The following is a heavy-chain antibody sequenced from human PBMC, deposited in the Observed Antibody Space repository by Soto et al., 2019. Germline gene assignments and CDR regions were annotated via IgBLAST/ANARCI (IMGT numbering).Heavy chain of an antibody. CDR3: VRDGTKTLRDWFDP. J-gene: IGHJ5*02. CDR1: GASISGFF. D-gene: IGHD1-1*01. V-gene: IGHV4-4*07. Sequence: SETLSLTCTVSGASISGFFWSWIRKSAGKGLEWIGRIYATGTTDYNPSLKSRVMMSVDTSKKQFSLKLRSVTAADTAVYYCVRDGTKTLRDWFDPWGQGISVTVSS. CDR2: IYATGTT.